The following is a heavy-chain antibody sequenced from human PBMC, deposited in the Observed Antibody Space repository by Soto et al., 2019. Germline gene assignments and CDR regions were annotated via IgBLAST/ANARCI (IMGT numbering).Heavy chain of an antibody. V-gene: IGHV4-59*08. D-gene: IGHD2-15*01. CDR3: ARRYGGTFDY. Sequence: SDTLSLTCTVSGGSISSYYWSWIRQPPGKGLEWIGYIYYSGSTNYNPSLKSRVTISVDTSKNPFSLKLSSVTAADTAVYYCARRYGGTFDYWGQGTLVTVS. CDR2: IYYSGST. J-gene: IGHJ4*02. CDR1: GGSISSYY.